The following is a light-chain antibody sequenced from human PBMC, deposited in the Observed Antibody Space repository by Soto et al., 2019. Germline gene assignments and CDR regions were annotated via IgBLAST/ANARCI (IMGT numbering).Light chain of an antibody. CDR1: RSLSSRN. J-gene: IGKJ2*01. Sequence: EIVLTQSPGTLSLSPGERATLSCRATRSLSSRNLVGYHQKSGQAPRLLISGASSRATGIPDRFSGSGSGTDFTLTISSLEPEDFAVYYCQQYDTSPFSFGQGTKLEIK. CDR3: QQYDTSPFS. V-gene: IGKV3-20*01. CDR2: GAS.